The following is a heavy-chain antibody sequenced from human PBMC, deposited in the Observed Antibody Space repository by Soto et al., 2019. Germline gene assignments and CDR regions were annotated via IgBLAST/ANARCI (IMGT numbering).Heavy chain of an antibody. Sequence: SVKVSCKASGYTFTSYGISWVRQAPGQGLEWMGWISAYNGNTNYAQKLQGRVTITADESTSTAYMELSSLSSEDTAVYYCAKDSSSTIMDYWGQGTLVTVSS. CDR1: GYTFTSYG. D-gene: IGHD6-6*01. V-gene: IGHV1-18*01. J-gene: IGHJ4*02. CDR3: AKDSSSTIMDY. CDR2: ISAYNGNT.